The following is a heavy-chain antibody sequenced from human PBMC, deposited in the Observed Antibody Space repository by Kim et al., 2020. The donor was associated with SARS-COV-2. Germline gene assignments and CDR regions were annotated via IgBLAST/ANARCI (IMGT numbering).Heavy chain of an antibody. J-gene: IGHJ5*02. D-gene: IGHD2-15*01. Sequence: SETLSLTCAVYNGSFSGYYWSWIRQPPGKGLEWIGEINNSGNTNYNPSLKSRVTISVDASKSHFSLRLNSVTAADTAVYYCARGQAASNWFDPWGQGTLVTVSS. CDR3: ARGQAASNWFDP. V-gene: IGHV4-34*01. CDR1: NGSFSGYY. CDR2: INNSGNT.